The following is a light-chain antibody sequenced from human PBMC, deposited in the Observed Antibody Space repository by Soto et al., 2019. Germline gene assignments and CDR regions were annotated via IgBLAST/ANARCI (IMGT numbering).Light chain of an antibody. J-gene: IGKJ5*01. CDR1: QSVSSN. CDR3: QQYHNWPPIT. Sequence: EIVMTQSPATLSVSPGERATLSCRASQSVSSNLAWYQQKPGQAPRLLIYGASTMATGIPARFSGSRSGKEFTITISSLQSEDFAVYYYQQYHNWPPITFGQGTRLEIK. CDR2: GAS. V-gene: IGKV3-15*01.